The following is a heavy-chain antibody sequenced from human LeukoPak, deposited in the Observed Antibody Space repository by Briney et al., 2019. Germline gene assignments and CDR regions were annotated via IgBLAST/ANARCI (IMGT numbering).Heavy chain of an antibody. CDR2: IRYDGSNK. CDR3: ARLVWFGELLGNDY. V-gene: IGHV3-30*02. Sequence: GGSLRLSCAASGFTFSSYGMHWVRQAPGKRLEWVAFIRYDGSNKYYADSVKGRFTISRDNSKNTLYLQMNSLRAEDTAVYYCARLVWFGELLGNDYWGQGTLVTVSS. D-gene: IGHD3-10*01. J-gene: IGHJ4*02. CDR1: GFTFSSYG.